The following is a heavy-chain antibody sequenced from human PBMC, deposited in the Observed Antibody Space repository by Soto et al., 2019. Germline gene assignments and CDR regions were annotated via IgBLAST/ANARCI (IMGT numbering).Heavy chain of an antibody. CDR2: MNPNSGNT. Sequence: ASVKVSCKASGYTFTSYDINWVRQATGQGLEWMGWMNPNSGNTGYAQKFQGRVTMTRNTSISTAYMELSSLRSEDTAVYYCARADYDILTGYYSAPDYCGQGTLVTVSS. D-gene: IGHD3-9*01. CDR3: ARADYDILTGYYSAPDY. J-gene: IGHJ4*02. CDR1: GYTFTSYD. V-gene: IGHV1-8*01.